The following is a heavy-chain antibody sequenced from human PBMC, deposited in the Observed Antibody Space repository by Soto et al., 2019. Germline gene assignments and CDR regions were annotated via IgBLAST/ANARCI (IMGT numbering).Heavy chain of an antibody. V-gene: IGHV3-23*01. CDR2: ISGSGGST. D-gene: IGHD5-18*01. CDR1: GFTFSSYA. Sequence: GGSLRLSCAASGFTFSSYAMSWVRQAPGKGLEWVSAISGSGGSTYYADSVKGRFTISRDNSKHTLYLQMNSLRAEDTAVYYCAKDRFRDTAVVDFDYWGQGPLVTLSS. J-gene: IGHJ4*02. CDR3: AKDRFRDTAVVDFDY.